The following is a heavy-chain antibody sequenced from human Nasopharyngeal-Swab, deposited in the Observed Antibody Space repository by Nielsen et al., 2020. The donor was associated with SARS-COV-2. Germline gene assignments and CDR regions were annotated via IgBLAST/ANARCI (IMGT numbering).Heavy chain of an antibody. D-gene: IGHD4-17*01. Sequence: VRQMPGKGLEWVGRIRSKANSYATAYAASVKGRFTISRDDPKNTAYLQMNSLKTEDTAVYYCTRLTVTGAFDIWGQGTMVTVSS. CDR3: TRLTVTGAFDI. J-gene: IGHJ3*02. CDR2: IRSKANSYAT. V-gene: IGHV3-73*01.